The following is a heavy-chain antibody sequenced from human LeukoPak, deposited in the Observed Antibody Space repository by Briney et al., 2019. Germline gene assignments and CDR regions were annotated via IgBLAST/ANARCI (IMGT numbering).Heavy chain of an antibody. CDR2: IYYSGST. Sequence: SETLSLTCTVSGGSISSYYWSWLRQPPGKGLGWIGYIYYSGSTNYNPSLKSRVTISVDTSKNQFSLKLSSVTAADTAVYYCARAPKTVTMVRGVIISAVDVWGKGTTVTVSS. CDR3: ARAPKTVTMVRGVIISAVDV. D-gene: IGHD3-10*01. J-gene: IGHJ6*04. CDR1: GGSISSYY. V-gene: IGHV4-59*01.